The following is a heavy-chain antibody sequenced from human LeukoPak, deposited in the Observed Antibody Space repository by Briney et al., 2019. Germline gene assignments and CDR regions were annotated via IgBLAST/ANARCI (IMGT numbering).Heavy chain of an antibody. Sequence: PSETLSLTCTVSGGSISSSSYYWGWIRQPPGKGLEWIGSIYYSGSTYYNPSLKSRVTISVDTSKNRFSLKLSSVTAADTAVYYCARVANGVDAGYYYYMDVWGKGTTVTVSS. CDR1: GGSISSSSYY. D-gene: IGHD2-8*01. V-gene: IGHV4-39*07. CDR2: IYYSGST. J-gene: IGHJ6*03. CDR3: ARVANGVDAGYYYYMDV.